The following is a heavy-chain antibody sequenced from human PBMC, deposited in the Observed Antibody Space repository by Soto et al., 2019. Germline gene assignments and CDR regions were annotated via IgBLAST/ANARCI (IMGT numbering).Heavy chain of an antibody. CDR1: GFTFSSYG. J-gene: IGHJ1*01. CDR3: ARSGYEEYFQE. D-gene: IGHD3-16*01. Sequence: GSLRLSCAASGFTFSSYGMHWVRQAPGKGLEWVAVISYDGSNKYYADSVKGRFTISRDNSKNTLYLQMNSLRAEDTAVYYCARSGYEEYFQEWGQGTQVTVSS. CDR2: ISYDGSNK. V-gene: IGHV3-30*03.